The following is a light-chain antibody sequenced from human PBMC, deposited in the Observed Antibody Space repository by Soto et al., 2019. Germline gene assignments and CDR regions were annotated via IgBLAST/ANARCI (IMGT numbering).Light chain of an antibody. CDR3: QVWDSSSDHVV. CDR1: NIGSKS. Sequence: SSELTQPPSVSVAPGQTARISCEGNNIGSKSVHWYQQKPGQAPVLLIYYVTDRPSGIPERFSGSNSGNTATLTISRVEAGDEADYYCQVWDSSSDHVVFGGGTKLTVL. J-gene: IGLJ2*01. CDR2: YVT. V-gene: IGLV3-21*04.